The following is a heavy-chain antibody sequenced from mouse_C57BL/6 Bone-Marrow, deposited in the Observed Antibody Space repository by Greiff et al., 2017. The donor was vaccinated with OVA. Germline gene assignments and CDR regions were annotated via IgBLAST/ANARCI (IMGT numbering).Heavy chain of an antibody. CDR2: IDPSDSYT. CDR3: ANSYDGYWYYVDY. D-gene: IGHD2-3*01. Sequence: VQLQQPGAELVKPGASVKLSCKASGYTFTSYWMQWVKQRPGQGLEWIGEIDPSDSYTNYNQKFKGKATLTVDTSSSTAYMQLSSLTSEDSAVYYCANSYDGYWYYVDYGGRGTTLTVSA. V-gene: IGHV1-50*01. CDR1: GYTFTSYW. J-gene: IGHJ2*01.